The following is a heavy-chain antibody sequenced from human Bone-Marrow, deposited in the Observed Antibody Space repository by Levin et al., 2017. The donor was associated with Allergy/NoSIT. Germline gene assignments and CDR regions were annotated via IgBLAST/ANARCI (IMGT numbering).Heavy chain of an antibody. J-gene: IGHJ3*02. Sequence: PGGSLRLSCAASGFTFSDYYMSWIRQAPGKGLEWVSYISSSGSTIYYADSVKGRFTISRDNAKNSLYLQMNSLRAEDTAVYYCARVVVVVVAATVREAFDIWGQGTMVTVSS. CDR3: ARVVVVVVAATVREAFDI. CDR1: GFTFSDYY. V-gene: IGHV3-11*01. D-gene: IGHD2-15*01. CDR2: ISSSGSTI.